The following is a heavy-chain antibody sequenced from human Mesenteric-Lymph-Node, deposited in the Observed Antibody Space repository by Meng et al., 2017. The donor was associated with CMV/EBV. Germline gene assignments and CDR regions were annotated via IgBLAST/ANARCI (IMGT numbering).Heavy chain of an antibody. CDR2: ISGSSSTM. CDR3: ARAPDFSSAYYD. J-gene: IGHJ4*02. Sequence: GESLKISCAVSAFTASCNEMRWFRQAPGKGLEWVSYISGSSSTMYYADSVKGRFTISRDNAKNSLFLQMNSLRVEDTAVYYCARAPDFSSAYYDWGQGALVTVSS. CDR1: AFTASCNE. D-gene: IGHD3-3*01. V-gene: IGHV3-48*04.